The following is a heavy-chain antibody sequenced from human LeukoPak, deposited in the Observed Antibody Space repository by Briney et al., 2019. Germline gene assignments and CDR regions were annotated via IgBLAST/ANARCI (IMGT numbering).Heavy chain of an antibody. CDR1: GFTFGDYA. CDR3: TTDGDLVRGVIVRSDI. Sequence: PGGSLRLSCTASGFTFGDYAMSWFRQAPGKGLEWVGRIKSRTDGGTADYAAPVKGRFTISRDDLKNTVYLQMNSLKTEDTAVYYCTTDGDLVRGVIVRSDIWGQGTIVTVSS. D-gene: IGHD3-10*01. V-gene: IGHV3-15*01. CDR2: IKSRTDGGTA. J-gene: IGHJ3*02.